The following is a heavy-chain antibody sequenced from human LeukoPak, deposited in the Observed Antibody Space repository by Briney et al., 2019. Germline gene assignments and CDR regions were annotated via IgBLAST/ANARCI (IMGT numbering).Heavy chain of an antibody. CDR2: IYPGDSDT. Sequence: GESLKISCKGSGYRFTSYWIGWVRQMPGKGLEWMGIIYPGDSDTRYSPSFQRQVTISADKSISTAYLQWSSLKASDIVMYYCARSPPDFWSGPPMAWFDPWGQGTLVTVSS. J-gene: IGHJ5*02. CDR1: GYRFTSYW. CDR3: ARSPPDFWSGPPMAWFDP. V-gene: IGHV5-51*01. D-gene: IGHD3-3*01.